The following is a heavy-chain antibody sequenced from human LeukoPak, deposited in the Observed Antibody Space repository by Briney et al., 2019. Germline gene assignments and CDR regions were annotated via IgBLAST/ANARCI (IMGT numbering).Heavy chain of an antibody. CDR3: ARFPVLTDVGDAFDI. CDR2: IYFNGST. CDR1: SGSISSYY. Sequence: PSETLSLTCTVSSGSISSYYWSWIRQPPGKGLEWMGYIYFNGSTNYNPSPKSRVTISLATSRTQFSLKLSSVSAAATAVYYCARFPVLTDVGDAFDIWGQGTMVTVSS. J-gene: IGHJ3*02. V-gene: IGHV4-59*01. D-gene: IGHD4/OR15-4a*01.